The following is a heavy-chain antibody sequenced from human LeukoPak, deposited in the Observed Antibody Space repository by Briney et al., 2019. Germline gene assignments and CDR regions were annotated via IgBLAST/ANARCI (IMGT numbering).Heavy chain of an antibody. CDR1: GYTLTELS. D-gene: IGHD3-9*01. CDR3: ATPRRRDILTGYYPHYYYYGMDV. V-gene: IGHV1-24*01. Sequence: ASVKVSCKVSGYTLTELSMHWVRQAPGKGLEWMGGFDPEDGETIYAQKFQGRVTMTEDTSTDTAYMELSSLRSEDTAVYYCATPRRRDILTGYYPHYYYYGMDVWGQGTTVTVPS. CDR2: FDPEDGET. J-gene: IGHJ6*02.